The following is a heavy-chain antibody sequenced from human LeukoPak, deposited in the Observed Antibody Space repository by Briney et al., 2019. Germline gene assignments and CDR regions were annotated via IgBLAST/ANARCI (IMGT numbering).Heavy chain of an antibody. Sequence: GGSLRLSCAASGFTFTNYAMNWVRQPPGKGLEWISYISSGVISSGGDPIHYAGSVRGRFTISRDNAKNSLYLQMDSLRADDTAVYFCARWLGGSFFDSWGQGTLVTVSS. D-gene: IGHD2-15*01. J-gene: IGHJ4*02. CDR1: GFTFTNYA. CDR3: ARWLGGSFFDS. CDR2: ISSGVISSGGDPI. V-gene: IGHV3-48*01.